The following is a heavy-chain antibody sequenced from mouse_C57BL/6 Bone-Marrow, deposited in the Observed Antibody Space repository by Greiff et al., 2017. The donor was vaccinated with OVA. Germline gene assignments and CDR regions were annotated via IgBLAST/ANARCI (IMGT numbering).Heavy chain of an antibody. J-gene: IGHJ2*01. CDR1: GYTFTSYG. CDR3: AGLGAYYSNYASYFDG. D-gene: IGHD2-5*01. V-gene: IGHV1-81*01. Sequence: VQLQQSGAELARPGASVKLSCKASGYTFTSYGMSWVKQRTGQGLEWIGEIYPRSGDTYYNEKFKGKATLTADKSSSTAYMELRSLTSEDSAVYFCAGLGAYYSNYASYFDGWGQVTTVTVAS. CDR2: IYPRSGDT.